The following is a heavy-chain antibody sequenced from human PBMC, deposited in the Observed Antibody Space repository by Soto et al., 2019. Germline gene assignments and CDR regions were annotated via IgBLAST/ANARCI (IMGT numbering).Heavy chain of an antibody. J-gene: IGHJ3*02. D-gene: IGHD2-21*02. CDR2: IVVGSGNT. Sequence: SVKVSCKASGFTFTSSAVQWVRQARGQRLEWIGWIVVGSGNTNYAQKFQERVTITRDMSTSTAYMELSSLRSEDTAVYYCAAEGRTYCGGDCYDAFDIWGQGTMVTVSS. CDR1: GFTFTSSA. V-gene: IGHV1-58*01. CDR3: AAEGRTYCGGDCYDAFDI.